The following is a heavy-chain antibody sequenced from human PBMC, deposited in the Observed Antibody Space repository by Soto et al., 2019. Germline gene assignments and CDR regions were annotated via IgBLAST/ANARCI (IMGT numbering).Heavy chain of an antibody. CDR1: GFTFSSYA. Sequence: VGSLRLSCAASGFTFSSYAMSWVRQAPGKGLEWVSAISGSGGSTYYADSVKGRFTISRDNSKNTLYLQMNSLRAEDTAVYYCAKEDYAGVAVAGKMDYYYYGMDVWGQGTTVTVSS. D-gene: IGHD6-19*01. CDR3: AKEDYAGVAVAGKMDYYYYGMDV. CDR2: ISGSGGST. J-gene: IGHJ6*02. V-gene: IGHV3-23*01.